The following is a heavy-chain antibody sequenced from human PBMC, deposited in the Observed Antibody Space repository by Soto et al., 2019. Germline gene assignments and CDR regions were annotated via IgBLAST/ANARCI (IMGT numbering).Heavy chain of an antibody. CDR1: GFTFSNAG. Sequence: GGSLRLSCAASGFTFSNAGMSWVRQAPGKGLEWVGRIKSKTDGGTTDYAAPVKGRFTISRDDSKNTLYLQMNSLKTEDTAVYYCTTAPVRFSSHAPNDAFDIWGQGTMVTVSS. CDR3: TTAPVRFSSHAPNDAFDI. D-gene: IGHD3-3*01. J-gene: IGHJ3*02. V-gene: IGHV3-15*01. CDR2: IKSKTDGGTT.